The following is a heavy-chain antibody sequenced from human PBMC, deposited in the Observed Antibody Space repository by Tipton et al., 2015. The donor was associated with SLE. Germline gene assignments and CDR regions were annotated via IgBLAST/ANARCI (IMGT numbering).Heavy chain of an antibody. CDR2: INHSGST. J-gene: IGHJ3*02. CDR1: GGSFSGYY. D-gene: IGHD1-26*01. V-gene: IGHV4-34*01. Sequence: LRLSCAVYGGSFSGYYWSWIRQPPGKGLEWIGEINHSGSTNYNPPLKSRVTISVDTSKNQFSLKLSSVTAADTAVYYCAICSGSYYRGAFDIWGQGTMVTVSS. CDR3: AICSGSYYRGAFDI.